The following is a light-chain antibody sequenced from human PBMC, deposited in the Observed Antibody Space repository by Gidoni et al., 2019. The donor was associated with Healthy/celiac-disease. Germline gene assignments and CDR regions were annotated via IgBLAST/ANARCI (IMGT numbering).Light chain of an antibody. J-gene: IGKJ5*01. CDR1: QSILSY. CDR3: QQSYSTPFD. CDR2: AAS. Sequence: DIQMTQSPSSLSASVGDRVTITCRASQSILSYLNWYQQKPGKAPKLLIYAASSLQSGVPSRFSGSGSGTDFTLTISSLKPEDFATYYCQQSYSTPFDFGQGTRLEIK. V-gene: IGKV1-39*01.